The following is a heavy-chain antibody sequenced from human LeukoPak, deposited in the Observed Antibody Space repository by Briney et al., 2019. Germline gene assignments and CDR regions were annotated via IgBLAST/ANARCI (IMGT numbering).Heavy chain of an antibody. Sequence: ASLKASCKASRYTFTSYGISWVRQAPGQGLEWMGWISAYNGNTNYAQKLQGRVTMTTDTSTSTAYMELRSLRSDDTAVYYCARDDPSIAVAGRDWGQGTLVTVSS. D-gene: IGHD6-19*01. V-gene: IGHV1-18*01. J-gene: IGHJ4*02. CDR1: RYTFTSYG. CDR3: ARDDPSIAVAGRD. CDR2: ISAYNGNT.